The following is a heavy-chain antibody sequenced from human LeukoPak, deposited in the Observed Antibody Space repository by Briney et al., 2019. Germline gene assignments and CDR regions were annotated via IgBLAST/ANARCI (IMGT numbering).Heavy chain of an antibody. CDR3: ARAGGGWYYDILTGYTSADY. CDR2: IIPIFGTA. D-gene: IGHD3-9*01. CDR1: GGTFSSYA. Sequence: ASVTVSFKASGGTFSSYAISWVRQAPGQGLEWMGGIIPIFGTANYAQKFQGRVTMTTDTSTSTAYMELRSLRSDDTAVYYCARAGGGWYYDILTGYTSADYWGQGTLVTVSS. J-gene: IGHJ4*02. V-gene: IGHV1-69*05.